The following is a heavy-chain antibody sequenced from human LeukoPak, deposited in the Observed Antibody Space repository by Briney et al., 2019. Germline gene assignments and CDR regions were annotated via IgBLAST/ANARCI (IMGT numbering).Heavy chain of an antibody. CDR3: ARDAGSTSFLLPKLRIDP. CDR2: INHSGST. J-gene: IGHJ5*02. V-gene: IGHV4-34*01. Sequence: SETLSLTCAVYGGSFSGYYWSWIRQPPGKGLEWIGEINHSGSTNYNPSLKSRVTISVDTSKNQFSLKLSSVTAADTAVYYCARDAGSTSFLLPKLRIDPWGQGTLVTVSS. CDR1: GGSFSGYY. D-gene: IGHD2-2*01.